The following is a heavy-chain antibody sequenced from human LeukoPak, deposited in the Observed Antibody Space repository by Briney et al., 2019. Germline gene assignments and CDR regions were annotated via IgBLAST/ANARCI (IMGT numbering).Heavy chain of an antibody. Sequence: GGSLRLSCAASGFTVSSNYMSWVRQAPGKGLEWVSVIYSGGSTYYADSVKGRFTISRDNSKNTLYLQMNSLRAEDTAVYYCAREGLGGYDFGRAFDIWGQGTMVTVSS. V-gene: IGHV3-53*01. CDR3: AREGLGGYDFGRAFDI. D-gene: IGHD5-12*01. J-gene: IGHJ3*02. CDR2: IYSGGST. CDR1: GFTVSSNY.